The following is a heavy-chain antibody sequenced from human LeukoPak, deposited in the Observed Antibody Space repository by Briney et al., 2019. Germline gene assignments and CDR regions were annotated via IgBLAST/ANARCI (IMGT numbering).Heavy chain of an antibody. V-gene: IGHV3-23*01. D-gene: IGHD3-9*01. CDR1: GFNFNSYT. CDR3: AKDRYYDILTGYLFDY. CDR2: ISGSGGST. Sequence: GGSLRLSCAASGFNFNSYTMNWVRQAPGKGLEWVSAISGSGGSTYYADSVKGRFTFSRDNSKNTLYLQMNSLRAEDTAVYYCAKDRYYDILTGYLFDYWGQGTLVTVSS. J-gene: IGHJ4*02.